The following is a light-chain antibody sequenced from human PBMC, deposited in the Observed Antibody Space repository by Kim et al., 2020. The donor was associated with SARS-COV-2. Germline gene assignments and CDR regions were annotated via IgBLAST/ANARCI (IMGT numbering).Light chain of an antibody. CDR1: SSDIGTYNF. Sequence: QSALTQPPSASGSTGQSVTISCTGTSSDIGTYNFVSWYQQYPGKAPKLLIYEVTKRPSGVPNRFSGSKSGNTASLTVSGLQADDEGDYFCSSYAGDPRVGGYYLFGGGTKVTVL. CDR2: EVT. V-gene: IGLV2-8*01. CDR3: SSYAGDPRVGGYYL. J-gene: IGLJ2*01.